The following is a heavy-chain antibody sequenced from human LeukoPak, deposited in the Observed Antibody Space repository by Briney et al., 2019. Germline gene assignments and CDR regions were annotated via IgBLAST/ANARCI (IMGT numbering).Heavy chain of an antibody. CDR2: IQSETDGGTT. V-gene: IGHV3-15*01. CDR1: GFTFSSYA. J-gene: IGHJ4*02. D-gene: IGHD4-17*01. Sequence: GGSLRLSCAASGFTFSSYAMSWVRQAPGKGLEWVGQIQSETDGGTTDYAAPVKGRFTISRDDSKSTLYLQMNSLKTDDTAVYFCATNDYDDYIPDSWGQGTLVTVSS. CDR3: ATNDYDDYIPDS.